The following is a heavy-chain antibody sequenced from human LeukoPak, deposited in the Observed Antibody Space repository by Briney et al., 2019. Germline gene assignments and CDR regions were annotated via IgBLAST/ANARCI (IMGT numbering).Heavy chain of an antibody. D-gene: IGHD6-19*01. CDR2: IKQDGSEK. CDR1: GFTFSSYW. V-gene: IGHV3-7*01. CDR3: ARVDSAVAGPFDY. Sequence: GGSLRLSCAASGFTFSSYWMSWVRQAPGKGLEWVANIKQDGSEKYYVDSVKGRFTISRDNAKNSLYLQMNSLRAEDTAVYYCARVDSAVAGPFDYWGQGTLVTVSS. J-gene: IGHJ4*02.